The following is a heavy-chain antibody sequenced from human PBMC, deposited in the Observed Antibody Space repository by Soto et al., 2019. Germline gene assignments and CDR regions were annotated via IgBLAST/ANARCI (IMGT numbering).Heavy chain of an antibody. CDR3: ARDVDY. CDR2: ISSSSYTM. Sequence: EVQLVESGGGLVQPGGSLRLSCAASGFTFSHYSMNWVRQAPGKGLEWVSYISSSSYTMNYAVSVKGRFTISRDNDKNSQYLQMNSLIDEDTTVYYCARDVDYWCQGTLVTVSS. J-gene: IGHJ4*02. CDR1: GFTFSHYS. V-gene: IGHV3-48*02.